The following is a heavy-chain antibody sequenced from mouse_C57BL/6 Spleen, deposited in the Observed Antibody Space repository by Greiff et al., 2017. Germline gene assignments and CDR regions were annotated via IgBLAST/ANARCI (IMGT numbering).Heavy chain of an antibody. Sequence: EVQLQQSGPELVKPGASVKISCKASGYTFTDYYMNWVKQSHGKSLEWIGDINPNNGGTSYNQKFKGKATLTVDKSSSTAYMELRSLTSEDSAVYYCAIITTVVTGAMDYWGQGTSVTVSS. CDR1: GYTFTDYY. J-gene: IGHJ4*01. CDR2: INPNNGGT. D-gene: IGHD1-1*01. CDR3: AIITTVVTGAMDY. V-gene: IGHV1-26*01.